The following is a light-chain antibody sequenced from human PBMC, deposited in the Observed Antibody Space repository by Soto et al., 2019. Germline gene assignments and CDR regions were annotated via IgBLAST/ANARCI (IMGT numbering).Light chain of an antibody. V-gene: IGLV2-8*01. J-gene: IGLJ1*01. CDR3: SSYGGPNNSNYV. CDR2: EVN. Sequence: QSVLTQPPSASGSPGQSVTISCTGTSSDVGAYNYVSWYQQHPGKAPKLMISEVNKRPSGVPDRFSGSKSGNTASLTVSGLQPEDEADYYCSSYGGPNNSNYVLGTGTKVTVL. CDR1: SSDVGAYNY.